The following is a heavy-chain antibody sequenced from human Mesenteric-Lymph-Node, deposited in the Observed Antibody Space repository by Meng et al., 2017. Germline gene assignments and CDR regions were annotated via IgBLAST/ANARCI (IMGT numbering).Heavy chain of an antibody. J-gene: IGHJ4*02. CDR2: INGDGSQK. V-gene: IGHV3-7*01. CDR3: TREEV. Sequence: GGSLRLSCAASGFTFSNYWMGWVRQAPGKGLEWVANINGDGSQKYYEASVKGRFTISRDNAENSLFLQMSSLGAEDTAVYYCTREEVWGQGTQVTVSS. CDR1: GFTFSNYW.